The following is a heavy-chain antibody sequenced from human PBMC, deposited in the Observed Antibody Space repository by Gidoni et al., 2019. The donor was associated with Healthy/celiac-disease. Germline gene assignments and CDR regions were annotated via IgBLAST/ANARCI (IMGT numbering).Heavy chain of an antibody. J-gene: IGHJ6*02. D-gene: IGHD6-19*01. Sequence: QVQLPESGPGLVKPSEPLSLTRTASGGPLTTASYYWSWIRQPPGKGLEWIGYIDNSGSTNYNPSLKSRVTISVDTSKNQFSLKLSSVTAADTAVYYCARDSPREWLGNYYYYGMDVWGQGTTVTVSS. CDR1: GGPLTTASYY. V-gene: IGHV4-61*01. CDR3: ARDSPREWLGNYYYYGMDV. CDR2: IDNSGST.